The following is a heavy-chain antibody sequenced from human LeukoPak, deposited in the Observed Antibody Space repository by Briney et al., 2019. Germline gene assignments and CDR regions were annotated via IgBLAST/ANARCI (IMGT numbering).Heavy chain of an antibody. CDR3: AGQIGEKVDY. V-gene: IGHV4-39*01. Sequence: PSETLSLTCTVSGGSISGSSYCWGWTRQPPGKGLEWIGSIYYSGSTYYNPSLRSRVTISVYTYKHQFSLELSSVTAAHTAVYYCAGQIGEKVDYWGQGTLVTVSS. CDR2: IYYSGST. J-gene: IGHJ4*02. D-gene: IGHD3-10*01. CDR1: GGSISGSSYC.